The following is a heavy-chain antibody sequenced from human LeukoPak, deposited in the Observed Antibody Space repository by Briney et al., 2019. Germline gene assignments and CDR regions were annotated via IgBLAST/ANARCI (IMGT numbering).Heavy chain of an antibody. CDR3: AKVDYYGSGSYYTY. CDR1: GFTVSSNY. Sequence: GGSLRLSCAASGFTVSSNYMTWVRQAPGKGLEWVSVIYSGGSTYYADSLKGRFTISRDNSKNTLYLQMNSLRAEDTAVYYCAKVDYYGSGSYYTYWGQGTLVTVSS. V-gene: IGHV3-53*01. CDR2: IYSGGST. J-gene: IGHJ4*02. D-gene: IGHD3-10*01.